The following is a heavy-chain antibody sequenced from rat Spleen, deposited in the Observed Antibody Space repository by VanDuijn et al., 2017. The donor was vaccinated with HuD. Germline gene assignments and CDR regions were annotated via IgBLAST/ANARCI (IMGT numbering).Heavy chain of an antibody. CDR2: ISSSSSYI. Sequence: EVQLVESGGGLVQPGRSLKLSCLASGFTFSNYGMNWIRQAPGKGLEWVASISSSSSYIYYADTVKGRFTISRENAKNTLYLQMTSLRSEDTALYYCARHRDYWGQGVMVTVSS. J-gene: IGHJ2*01. CDR1: GFTFSNYG. V-gene: IGHV5-34*01. CDR3: ARHRDY.